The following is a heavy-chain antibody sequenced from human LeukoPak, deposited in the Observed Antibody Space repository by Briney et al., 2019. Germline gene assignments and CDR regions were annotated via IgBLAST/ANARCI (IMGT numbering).Heavy chain of an antibody. D-gene: IGHD6-13*01. Sequence: GGSLRLSCAASGFTFSSYAMSWVRQAPGKGLEWVSAISGSGGSTYYADSVKGRFTISRDNSKNTLYLQMNSLRAEDTAVYYCAKDQSSSWPNYYDMDVWGQGTTVTVSS. CDR1: GFTFSSYA. CDR2: ISGSGGST. J-gene: IGHJ6*02. V-gene: IGHV3-23*01. CDR3: AKDQSSSWPNYYDMDV.